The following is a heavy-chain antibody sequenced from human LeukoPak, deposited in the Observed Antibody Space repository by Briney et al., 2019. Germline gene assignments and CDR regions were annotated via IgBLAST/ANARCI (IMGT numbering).Heavy chain of an antibody. CDR3: ARFTYYYGSGSNDAFDI. CDR1: GGSISSYY. V-gene: IGHV4-59*01. J-gene: IGHJ3*02. D-gene: IGHD3-10*01. Sequence: SETLSLTCTVSGGSISSYYWGWIRQPPGKGLEWIGYMYYSGSIYYNPSLKSRVTISVDTSKNQFSLKLSSVTAADTAVYYCARFTYYYGSGSNDAFDIWGQGTMVTVSS. CDR2: MYYSGSI.